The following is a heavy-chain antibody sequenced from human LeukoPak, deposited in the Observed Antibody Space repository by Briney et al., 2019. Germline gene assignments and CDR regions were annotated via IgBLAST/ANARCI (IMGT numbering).Heavy chain of an antibody. D-gene: IGHD3-16*01. V-gene: IGHV4-30-4*01. CDR1: GGSISSGDYY. CDR2: IYYSGST. CDR3: ARVGLDYYGMDV. Sequence: SETLSLTCTVSGGSISSGDYYWSWIRQPPGKGLEWIGYIYYSGSTYYNPSLKSRVTISVDTSKNRFSLKLSSVTAADTAVYYCARVGLDYYGMDVWGQGTTVTVSS. J-gene: IGHJ6*02.